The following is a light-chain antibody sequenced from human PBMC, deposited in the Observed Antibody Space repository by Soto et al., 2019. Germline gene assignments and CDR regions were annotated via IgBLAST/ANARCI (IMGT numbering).Light chain of an antibody. V-gene: IGKV3-20*01. CDR2: GAS. J-gene: IGKJ1*01. Sequence: EFVLTQSPGTLSLSPGERATLSCRASQTVRNNYLAWHQQKPGQAPRLLIYGASSRATGIPDRFSGSGSGTDFTLTISSLQSEDSAVYYCQQYDKWPPRTFGQGTKVDIK. CDR1: QTVRNNY. CDR3: QQYDKWPPRT.